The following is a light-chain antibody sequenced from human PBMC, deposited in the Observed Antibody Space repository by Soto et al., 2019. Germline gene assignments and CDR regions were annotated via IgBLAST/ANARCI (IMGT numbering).Light chain of an antibody. Sequence: DIPMTQSPSSLSASVGDRVTITCRASQTISKYLNWYQQKPGKAPKLLIYAASSLQTGVPSRFSGSTSGTDFILTINSLQPEDFATYYCQQSRTFGQGTKVEIK. V-gene: IGKV1-39*01. J-gene: IGKJ1*01. CDR3: QQSRT. CDR1: QTISKY. CDR2: AAS.